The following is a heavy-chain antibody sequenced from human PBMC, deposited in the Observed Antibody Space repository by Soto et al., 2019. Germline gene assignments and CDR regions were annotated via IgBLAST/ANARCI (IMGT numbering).Heavy chain of an antibody. J-gene: IGHJ5*02. V-gene: IGHV1-69*13. D-gene: IGHD2-21*01. CDR3: ARYHPPQMTYSPFDP. CDR1: GGTFSSYA. Sequence: ASVKVSCKASGGTFSSYAISWVRQAPGQGLEWMGGIIPIFGTANYAQKFQGRVTITADESTSTAYMELSSLRSEDTAVYYCARYHPPQMTYSPFDPWGQGTLVTVSS. CDR2: IIPIFGTA.